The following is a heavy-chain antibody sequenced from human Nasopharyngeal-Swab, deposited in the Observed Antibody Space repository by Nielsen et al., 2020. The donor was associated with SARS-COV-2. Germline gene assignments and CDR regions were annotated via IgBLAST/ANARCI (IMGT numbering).Heavy chain of an antibody. CDR1: GGTFSSYA. Sequence: SVKVSCKASGGTFSSYAISWVRQAPGQGLEWMGGIIPIFGAANYAQKFQGRVTITADKSTSTAYMELSSLRSEDTAVYYCARVGAGLYLDYWGQGTLVTVSS. V-gene: IGHV1-69*06. CDR2: IIPIFGAA. J-gene: IGHJ4*02. D-gene: IGHD3-3*01. CDR3: ARVGAGLYLDY.